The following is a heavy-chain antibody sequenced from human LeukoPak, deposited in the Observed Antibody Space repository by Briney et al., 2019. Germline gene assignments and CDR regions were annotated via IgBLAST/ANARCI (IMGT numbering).Heavy chain of an antibody. V-gene: IGHV1-69*05. Sequence: SVKVSCKASGGTFSSYAISWVRQAPGQGLEWMGGIIPIFGTANYAQKFQGRVTITTDESTSTAYMELSSLRSEDTAVYYCATYGSGSYYKWAKWFDPWGQGTLVTVSS. D-gene: IGHD3-10*01. CDR1: GGTFSSYA. CDR2: IIPIFGTA. CDR3: ATYGSGSYYKWAKWFDP. J-gene: IGHJ5*02.